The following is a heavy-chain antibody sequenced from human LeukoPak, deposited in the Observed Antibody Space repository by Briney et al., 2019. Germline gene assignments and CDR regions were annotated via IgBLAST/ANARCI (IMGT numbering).Heavy chain of an antibody. Sequence: VASVKVSCKSFGYTFTSNYMHWVRQAPGQGPEWMGVISPSGASTTYAQTFQGRVTLTRDMSTSTDYLELSSLRSEDTAVYYCARDNSVRDEAWWISPWGQGTLVTVSS. J-gene: IGHJ5*02. CDR3: ARDNSVRDEAWWISP. CDR2: ISPSGAST. D-gene: IGHD2-15*01. V-gene: IGHV1-46*01. CDR1: GYTFTSNY.